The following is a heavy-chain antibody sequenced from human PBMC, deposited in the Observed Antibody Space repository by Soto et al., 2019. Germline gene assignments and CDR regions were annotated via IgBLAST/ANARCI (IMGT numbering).Heavy chain of an antibody. Sequence: QVQLVQSGAEVKKPGSSVKVSCKASGGSFTSYCFTWLRQAPGQGLEWMGGIIPISATEKIAQKFQGRVTLTADEATSTAYMELNSLTSDDTAVYYCARGEVRSGYHNFFDPWGQGTLVTVSS. D-gene: IGHD3-3*01. J-gene: IGHJ5*02. V-gene: IGHV1-69*01. CDR2: IIPISATE. CDR1: GGSFTSYC. CDR3: ARGEVRSGYHNFFDP.